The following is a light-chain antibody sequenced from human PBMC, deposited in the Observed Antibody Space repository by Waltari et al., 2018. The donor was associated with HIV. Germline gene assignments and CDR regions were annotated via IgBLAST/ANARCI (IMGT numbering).Light chain of an antibody. J-gene: IGLJ3*02. CDR1: SSDVGGYNF. CDR2: DVC. Sequence: QSALTQPASVSGSPGQSITISCTGTSSDVGGYNFVSWYQHHPGKAPKLLIYDVCKRPSGVSIRFSGSKSGNTASLTISGLQAEDEADYYCSSYTSSSTWVFGGGTNLTVL. CDR3: SSYTSSSTWV. V-gene: IGLV2-14*03.